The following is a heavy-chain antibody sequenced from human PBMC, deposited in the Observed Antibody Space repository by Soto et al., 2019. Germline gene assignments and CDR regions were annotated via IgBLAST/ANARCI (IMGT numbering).Heavy chain of an antibody. CDR3: ATTGPGGLAGDYYGMDV. J-gene: IGHJ6*02. CDR2: IYYSGST. V-gene: IGHV4-59*08. D-gene: IGHD6-13*01. CDR1: GGSISSYY. Sequence: PSETLSLTCTVSGGSISSYYWSWIRQPPGKGLEWIGYIYYSGSTNYNPSLKSRVTISVDTSKNQFSLKLSSVTAADTAVYYCATTGPGGLAGDYYGMDVWGQGTTVTVSS.